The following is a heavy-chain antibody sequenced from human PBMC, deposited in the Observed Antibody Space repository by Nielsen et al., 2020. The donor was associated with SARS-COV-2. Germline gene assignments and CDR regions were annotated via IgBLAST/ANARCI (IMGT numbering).Heavy chain of an antibody. CDR2: IIPIFGTA. V-gene: IGHV1-69*06. D-gene: IGHD3-10*01. Sequence: SVKVSCKASGGTFSSYAISWVRQAPGQGLEWMGGIIPIFGTANYAQKFQGRVTITADKSTSTAYMELSSLRSEETAVYYCARDRDYYGDTGYWGQGTLVTVSS. CDR3: ARDRDYYGDTGY. CDR1: GGTFSSYA. J-gene: IGHJ4*02.